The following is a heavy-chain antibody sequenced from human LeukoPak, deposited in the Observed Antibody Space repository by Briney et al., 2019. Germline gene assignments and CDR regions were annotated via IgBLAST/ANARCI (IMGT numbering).Heavy chain of an antibody. CDR3: ARGRIAAAGTGDY. CDR2: ISSSSTYI. V-gene: IGHV3-21*01. Sequence: GGSLRLSCAPSGFTFSSYSMNWVRHAPGEGLEWVSSISSSSTYIYYANSVKGRFTISRDNAKNSLYLQMNSLRAEDTAVYYCARGRIAAAGTGDYWGQGTLVTVSS. CDR1: GFTFSSYS. J-gene: IGHJ4*02. D-gene: IGHD6-13*01.